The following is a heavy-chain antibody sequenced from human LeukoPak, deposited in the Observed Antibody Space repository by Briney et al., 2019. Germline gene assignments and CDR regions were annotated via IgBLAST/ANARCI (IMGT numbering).Heavy chain of an antibody. D-gene: IGHD3-3*01. Sequence: GESLKISCXGSGYSFTGYWIGWVRQMTGKGLEWMRIIYPGDSDTRYSPSFQGQVTISADKSISTAYLQWSSLKASDTAMYYCTIIDFWSGYYTGLFDYWGQGTLVTVSS. CDR3: TIIDFWSGYYTGLFDY. CDR2: IYPGDSDT. J-gene: IGHJ4*02. V-gene: IGHV5-51*01. CDR1: GYSFTGYW.